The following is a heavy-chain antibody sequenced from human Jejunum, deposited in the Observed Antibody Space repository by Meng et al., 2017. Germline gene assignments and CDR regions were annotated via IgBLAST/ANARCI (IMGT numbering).Heavy chain of an antibody. D-gene: IGHD2-15*01. CDR1: GFTLSSHW. J-gene: IGHJ4*02. Sequence: GESLKISCAASGFTLSSHWMSWVRQAPGKGLEWVANIKQDGGETYYVDSVKGRFTISRDNTKNSLYLQMNSLTAEDTAVYYGAKDPRAGLYSIFDLWGQGTLVTVSS. CDR2: IKQDGGET. V-gene: IGHV3-7*01. CDR3: AKDPRAGLYSIFDL.